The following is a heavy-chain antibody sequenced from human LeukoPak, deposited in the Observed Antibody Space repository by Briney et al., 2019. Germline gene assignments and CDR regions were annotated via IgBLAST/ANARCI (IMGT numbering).Heavy chain of an antibody. D-gene: IGHD4/OR15-4a*01. Sequence: PGGSLRLACAAPGFTFSAYCMTWVRQAPGKGLEWVASIKQDGGEVFYVDSVMGQFTISRDNAQNSLYLQMKSLRADDTAIYYCVREVHATYDSWGQGTVVTVSS. V-gene: IGHV3-7*05. CDR3: VREVHATYDS. CDR1: GFTFSAYC. CDR2: IKQDGGEV. J-gene: IGHJ4*02.